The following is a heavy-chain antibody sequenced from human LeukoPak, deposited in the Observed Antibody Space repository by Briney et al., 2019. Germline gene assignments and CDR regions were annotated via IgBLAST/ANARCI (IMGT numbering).Heavy chain of an antibody. CDR3: VRDYCSGGRCYSAY. CDR1: GFTLSDHA. CDR2: ISYDGNNK. D-gene: IGHD2-15*01. J-gene: IGHJ4*02. V-gene: IGHV3-30*09. Sequence: PGRSLTLSCAASGFTLSDHAMHWVRQAPGKGLEWVAVISYDGNNKYYTDSVKGRFAISRDNSKNTLYLQMNSLRPEDTAVYYCVRDYCSGGRCYSAYWGQGTLVTFSS.